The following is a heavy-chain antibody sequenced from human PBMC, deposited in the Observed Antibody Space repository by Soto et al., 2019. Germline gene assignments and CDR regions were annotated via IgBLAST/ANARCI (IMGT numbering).Heavy chain of an antibody. Sequence: VQLVESGGGLIQPGGSLRLSCAASGFTVSNNHMTWVRQAAGKGLELVSFVHGGGSTSYADSVKGRLPISRDNSKNTPYLQLYSLRAEDTTIYYCAARLTTAASLDYWCRGTLVTVSS. V-gene: IGHV3-53*01. J-gene: IGHJ4*02. CDR2: VHGGGST. CDR1: GFTVSNNH. CDR3: AARLTTAASLDY. D-gene: IGHD3-16*01.